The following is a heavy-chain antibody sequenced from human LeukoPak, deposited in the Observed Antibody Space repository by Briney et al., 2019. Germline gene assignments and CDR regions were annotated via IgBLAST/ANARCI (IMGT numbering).Heavy chain of an antibody. CDR1: GFTFSSYW. D-gene: IGHD2-2*01. V-gene: IGHV3-74*01. Sequence: GGSLRLSCAASGFTFSSYWMHWVRQAPGKGLVWVSRINSDGSSTSYADSVKGRFTISRDNSKNTLYLQMNTLRAEDTAVYYCAKGPGGSGTSRYTMDVWGQGTTVTVSS. CDR3: AKGPGGSGTSRYTMDV. J-gene: IGHJ6*02. CDR2: INSDGSST.